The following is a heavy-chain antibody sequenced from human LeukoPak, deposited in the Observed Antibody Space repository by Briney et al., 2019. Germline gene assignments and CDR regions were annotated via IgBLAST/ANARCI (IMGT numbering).Heavy chain of an antibody. CDR1: GGSISPYY. Sequence: SETLSLTCTVSGGSISPYYWSWIRQPPGKGLEWIGYIYYSGSTNYNPSLKSRVTISVDTSKNQFSLKLSSVTAADTAVYYCARRGGYYYYDSSGYHFDYWGQGTLVTVSS. V-gene: IGHV4-59*01. CDR2: IYYSGST. D-gene: IGHD3-22*01. J-gene: IGHJ4*02. CDR3: ARRGGYYYYDSSGYHFDY.